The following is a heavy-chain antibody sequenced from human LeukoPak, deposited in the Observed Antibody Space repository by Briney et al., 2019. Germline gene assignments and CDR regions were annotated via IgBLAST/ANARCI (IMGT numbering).Heavy chain of an antibody. Sequence: GRSLRLSCAASGFTFSSYTMHWVRQAPGKRLEWVAVISYDGSNKYYADSVKGRFTISRDNSKNTQYLQMNSLRAEDTAVYYCARDHYWGQGTLVTVSS. CDR1: GFTFSSYT. J-gene: IGHJ4*02. CDR2: ISYDGSNK. CDR3: ARDHY. V-gene: IGHV3-30-3*01.